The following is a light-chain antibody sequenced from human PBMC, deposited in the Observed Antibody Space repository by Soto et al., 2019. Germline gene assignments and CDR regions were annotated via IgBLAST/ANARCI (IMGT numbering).Light chain of an antibody. Sequence: ENVLTPSPGTLALSPGERSTLSCRASQSVGTYLAWYQQKPGQAPRLLIYGISKRATDIPDRFSGSGSGTEFTLTISSLQPEDFATYYCQQHGQWPITFGQGTRLEIK. CDR3: QQHGQWPIT. CDR1: QSVGTY. CDR2: GIS. V-gene: IGKV3-11*01. J-gene: IGKJ5*01.